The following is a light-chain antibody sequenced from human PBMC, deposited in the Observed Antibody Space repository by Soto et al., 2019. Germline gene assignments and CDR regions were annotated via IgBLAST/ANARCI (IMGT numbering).Light chain of an antibody. Sequence: EIVLTQSPATLSLSSGERVTLSCRASQSVSSYLAWYQKKPGQPPRLLIYDASNRATGIPARFSGSGSGTDFTLTISSLEPEDFAVYYCLQRINWPLTFGGGTKVEIE. CDR2: DAS. J-gene: IGKJ4*01. V-gene: IGKV3-11*01. CDR1: QSVSSY. CDR3: LQRINWPLT.